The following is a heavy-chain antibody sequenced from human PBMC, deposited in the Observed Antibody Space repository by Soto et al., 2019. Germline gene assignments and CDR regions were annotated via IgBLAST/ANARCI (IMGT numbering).Heavy chain of an antibody. J-gene: IGHJ4*02. D-gene: IGHD3-3*01. V-gene: IGHV3-73*01. CDR1: GFTVIGSA. CDR3: TSTRITIFGVVITHDY. Sequence: LRLSCAASGFTVIGSAMHWVRQAAVKGLEWVGRIRSKANSYATAYAASVKGRFTISRDDSKNTAYLQMNSLKTEDTAVYYCTSTRITIFGVVITHDYWGQGTLVTLSS. CDR2: IRSKANSYAT.